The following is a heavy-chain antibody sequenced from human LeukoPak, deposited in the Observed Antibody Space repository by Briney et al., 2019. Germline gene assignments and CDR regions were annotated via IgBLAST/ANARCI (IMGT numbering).Heavy chain of an antibody. V-gene: IGHV4-61*02. CDR3: ARDLVYGSGSYYNNGWFDP. CDR2: IYTSGST. J-gene: IGHJ5*02. D-gene: IGHD3-10*01. CDR1: GGSISSGSYY. Sequence: SETLSLTCTVSGGSISSGSYYWSWIRQPAGKGLEWIGRIYTSGSTNYNPSLKSRVTISVDTSKKQFSLKLSSVTAADTAVYYCARDLVYGSGSYYNNGWFDPWGQGTLVTVSS.